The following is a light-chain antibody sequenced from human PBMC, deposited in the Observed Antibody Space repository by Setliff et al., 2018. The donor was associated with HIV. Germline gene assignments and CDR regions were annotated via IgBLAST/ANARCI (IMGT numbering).Light chain of an antibody. CDR3: SSYTGSRTLNV. CDR2: EVS. CDR1: SSDVGGYNY. J-gene: IGLJ1*01. V-gene: IGLV2-14*01. Sequence: LTQPASLSGSPGQSITISCTGTSSDVGGYNYVSWYQQHPGKAPKLMINEVSNRPSGVSNRFSGSKSGNTASLTISGLQAEGEADYYCSSYTGSRTLNVFGTGTKVTVL.